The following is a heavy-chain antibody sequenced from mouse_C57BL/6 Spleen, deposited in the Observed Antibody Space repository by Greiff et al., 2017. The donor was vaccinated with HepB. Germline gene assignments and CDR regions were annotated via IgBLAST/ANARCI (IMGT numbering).Heavy chain of an antibody. V-gene: IGHV1-85*01. D-gene: IGHD2-3*01. CDR1: GYTFTSYD. Sequence: VQLQQSGPELVKPGASVKLSCKASGYTFTSYDINWVKQRPGRGLEWIGWIYPNNGSTKYNEKFKGKATLTVDTSSSTAYKELHSLTSEDSAVFFYARSDDGYYYWGQGTTLTVSS. J-gene: IGHJ2*01. CDR2: IYPNNGST. CDR3: ARSDDGYYY.